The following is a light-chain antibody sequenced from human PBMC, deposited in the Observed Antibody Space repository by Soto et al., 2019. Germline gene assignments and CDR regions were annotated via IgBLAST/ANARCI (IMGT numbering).Light chain of an antibody. V-gene: IGKV1-5*01. CDR1: QSISSW. CDR2: DAS. CDR3: QQYNTYSSLT. J-gene: IGKJ4*01. Sequence: DIQVTQSPPTLSASVGDRVTITCRASQSISSWLAWYQQKLGRAPRLLIYDASSLESGVPSRFSGSGYGTEFTLTISSLQPDDFATYYCQQYNTYSSLTFGGGTKVEIK.